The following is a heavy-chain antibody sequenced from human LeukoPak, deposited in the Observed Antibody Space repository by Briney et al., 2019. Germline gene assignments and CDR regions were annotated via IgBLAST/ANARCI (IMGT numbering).Heavy chain of an antibody. CDR3: ARHRHGLGTTPYFDY. CDR1: GDSISYFY. CDR2: ISGSGST. V-gene: IGHV4-4*07. D-gene: IGHD1-7*01. J-gene: IGHJ4*02. Sequence: PSETLSLTCSVSGDSISYFYWSWIRQAAGKGLEWIGRISGSGSTDYNASLKSRVTMSVDTSKNQLSLKVISVTAADTAVYYCARHRHGLGTTPYFDYWGQGTLVTVSS.